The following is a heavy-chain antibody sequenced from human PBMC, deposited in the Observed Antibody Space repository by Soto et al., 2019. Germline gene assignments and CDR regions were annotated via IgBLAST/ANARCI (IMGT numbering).Heavy chain of an antibody. Sequence: SATLSLTCTVSGGSISSSSYCWGWIRQPPGKGLEWIGSIYYSGSTYYNPSLKSRVTISVDTSKNQFSLKLSSVTAADTAVYYCARQRSLYGEDYWGQGILVTVSS. CDR2: IYYSGST. CDR3: ARQRSLYGEDY. D-gene: IGHD4-17*01. CDR1: GGSISSSSYC. J-gene: IGHJ4*02. V-gene: IGHV4-39*01.